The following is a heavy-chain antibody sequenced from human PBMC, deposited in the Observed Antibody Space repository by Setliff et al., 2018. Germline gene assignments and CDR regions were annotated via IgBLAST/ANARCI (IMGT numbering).Heavy chain of an antibody. V-gene: IGHV4-34*01. CDR1: GGSFSGYY. CDR3: ARLTIAARPSPGFDP. D-gene: IGHD6-6*01. CDR2: INHSGST. Sequence: SETLSLTCAVYGGSFSGYYWSWIRQPPGKGLEWIGEINHSGSTNYNPSLKSRVTISVDTSKNQFSLKLSSVTAADTAVYYCARLTIAARPSPGFDPWGQGTLVTVSS. J-gene: IGHJ5*02.